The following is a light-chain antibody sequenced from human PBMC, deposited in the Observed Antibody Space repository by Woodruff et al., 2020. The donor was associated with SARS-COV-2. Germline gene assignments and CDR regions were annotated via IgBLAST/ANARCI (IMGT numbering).Light chain of an antibody. V-gene: IGLV2-14*01. CDR1: VGDYNY. Sequence: VGDYNYVSWYQQHPGKAPKLMIYGVTNRPSGVSDRFSGSKSGNTASLTISGLQAEDEADYYCSSYSSSSTPVFGAGTKVTVL. CDR3: SSYSSSSTPV. CDR2: GVT. J-gene: IGLJ1*01.